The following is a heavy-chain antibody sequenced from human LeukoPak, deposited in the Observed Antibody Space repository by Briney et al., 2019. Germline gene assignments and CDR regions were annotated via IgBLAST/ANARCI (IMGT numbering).Heavy chain of an antibody. J-gene: IGHJ4*02. V-gene: IGHV1-2*06. Sequence: GASVKVSCKASGCTFTGYYMHWVRQAPGQGLEWMGRINPNSGGTNYAQKFQGRVTMTRDTSISTAYMELSRLRSDDTAVYYCAREYYDSSASANFDYWGQGTLVTVSS. D-gene: IGHD3-22*01. CDR2: INPNSGGT. CDR1: GCTFTGYY. CDR3: AREYYDSSASANFDY.